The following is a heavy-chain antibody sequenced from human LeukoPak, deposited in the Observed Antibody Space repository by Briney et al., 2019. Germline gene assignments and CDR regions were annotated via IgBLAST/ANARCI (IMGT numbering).Heavy chain of an antibody. CDR3: AIEGRTTVTTGNY. Sequence: PSETLSLTCTVSGGSISSSSYYWGWIRQPPGKGLEWIGSIYYSGSTYYNPSLKSRVTISVDTSKNQFSLKLNSVTAADTAVYYCAIEGRTTVTTGNYWGQGTLVTAS. V-gene: IGHV4-39*02. CDR1: GGSISSSSYY. D-gene: IGHD4-11*01. J-gene: IGHJ4*02. CDR2: IYYSGST.